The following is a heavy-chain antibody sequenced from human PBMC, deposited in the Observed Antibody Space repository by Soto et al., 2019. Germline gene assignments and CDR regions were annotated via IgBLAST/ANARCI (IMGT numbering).Heavy chain of an antibody. D-gene: IGHD6-19*01. Sequence: GGSLRLSCATSGFTFSSYWMSWVRQAPGKGLEWVATIKQDGSEKHYVDSVEGRFTISRDNAKDSLSLQMNSLRADDTAVYYCARDDRSSGPFDYWGQGALVTVSS. CDR2: IKQDGSEK. J-gene: IGHJ4*02. V-gene: IGHV3-7*01. CDR1: GFTFSSYW. CDR3: ARDDRSSGPFDY.